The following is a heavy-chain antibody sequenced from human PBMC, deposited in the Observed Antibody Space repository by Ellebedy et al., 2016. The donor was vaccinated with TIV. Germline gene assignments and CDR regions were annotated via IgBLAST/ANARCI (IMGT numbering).Heavy chain of an antibody. J-gene: IGHJ4*02. V-gene: IGHV3-74*01. Sequence: GESLKISCATSGFNFRSYWMHWVRQAPGKGLAWVSHVNGDESTTVYADSVKGRFTVSRDNSMTTVYLEMNSLRAEDTALYYCARDLDKSSGWYGGAAYWGQGTQVTVSS. D-gene: IGHD6-19*01. CDR3: ARDLDKSSGWYGGAAY. CDR1: GFNFRSYW. CDR2: VNGDESTT.